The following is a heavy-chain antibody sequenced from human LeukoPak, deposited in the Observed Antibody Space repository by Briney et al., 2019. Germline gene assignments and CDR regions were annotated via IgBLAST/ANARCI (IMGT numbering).Heavy chain of an antibody. CDR2: ISSSGSTI. J-gene: IGHJ4*02. CDR1: GFIFSDYY. CDR3: ARRRSQGVDY. D-gene: IGHD3-16*01. V-gene: IGHV3-11*01. Sequence: GGSLRLSCAASGFIFSDYYITWIRQAPGKGLEWVSYISSSGSTIYYAGSVKGRFTISRGNAKNSLYLQMNSLGAEDTAVYYCARRRSQGVDYWGQGTLVTVSS.